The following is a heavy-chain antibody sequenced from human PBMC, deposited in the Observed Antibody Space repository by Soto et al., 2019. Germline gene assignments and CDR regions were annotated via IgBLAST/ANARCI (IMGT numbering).Heavy chain of an antibody. CDR3: ARSAYPKKTLDY. CDR2: ISYDGSNT. V-gene: IGHV3-30-3*01. Sequence: PAGALRLSCAASGFSFSSYAMHWFRQAPGKGLEWVAVISYDGSNTYYSDSVKGRFTISRDNSKKTLYLQMNSMRAEETAVYYCARSAYPKKTLDYSGQGTLVTVSS. D-gene: IGHD2-2*01. J-gene: IGHJ4*02. CDR1: GFSFSSYA.